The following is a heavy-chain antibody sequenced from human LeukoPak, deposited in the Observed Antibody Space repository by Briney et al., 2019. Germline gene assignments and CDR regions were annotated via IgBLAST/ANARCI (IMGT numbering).Heavy chain of an antibody. CDR1: GFTFSSYA. V-gene: IGHV3-23*01. D-gene: IGHD2-2*01. CDR2: ISGTGDDT. Sequence: GGSLRLSCAASGFTFSSYAMNWVRQTPGKGLEWVSVISGTGDDTYLADSVKGRFTVSRDNSAKAVWLQMNSLRAEDTATYYCVKGLGFCSSPSCSELYYFFYLDVWGKGTTVAVSS. CDR3: VKGLGFCSSPSCSELYYFFYLDV. J-gene: IGHJ6*03.